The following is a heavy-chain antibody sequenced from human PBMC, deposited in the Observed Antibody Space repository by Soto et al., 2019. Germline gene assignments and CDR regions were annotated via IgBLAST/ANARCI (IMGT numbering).Heavy chain of an antibody. V-gene: IGHV4-34*01. CDR3: ARGRGVTAPYYYYGMDV. CDR1: GGSFSGYY. Sequence: PSETLSLTCAVYGGSFSGYYWSWIRQPPGKGLEWIGEINHSGSTNYNPSLKSRVTISVDTSKNQFSLKLSSVTAADTAVYYCARGRGVTAPYYYYGMDVWGQGTTVTVSS. CDR2: INHSGST. D-gene: IGHD2-21*02. J-gene: IGHJ6*02.